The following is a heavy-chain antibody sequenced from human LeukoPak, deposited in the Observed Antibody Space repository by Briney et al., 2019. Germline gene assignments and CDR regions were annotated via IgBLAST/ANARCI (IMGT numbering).Heavy chain of an antibody. J-gene: IGHJ4*02. CDR1: GGSISSGGYY. V-gene: IGHV4-30-2*01. CDR2: IYHSGST. D-gene: IGHD3-22*01. Sequence: PSQTLSLTCTVSGGSISSGGYYWSWIRQPPGKGLEWIGYIYHSGSTYYNPSLKSRVTISVDRSKNQFSLKLSSVTAADTAVYYCASTYYYDSSGYYYFDYWGQGILVTVSS. CDR3: ASTYYYDSSGYYYFDY.